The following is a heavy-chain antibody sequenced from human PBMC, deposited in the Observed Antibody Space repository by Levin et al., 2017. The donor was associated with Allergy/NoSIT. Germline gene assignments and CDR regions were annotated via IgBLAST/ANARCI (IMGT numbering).Heavy chain of an antibody. J-gene: IGHJ4*02. D-gene: IGHD6-19*01. V-gene: IGHV3-43*01. CDR1: GFTFDDYT. Sequence: LSLTCAASGFTFDDYTMHWVRQAPGKGLEWVSLITWDGDSTYYADSVKGRFTISRDNSKNSLYLQLNSLETEDTALYYCAKDGHSGWYDYWGQGTLVTVSS. CDR2: ITWDGDST. CDR3: AKDGHSGWYDY.